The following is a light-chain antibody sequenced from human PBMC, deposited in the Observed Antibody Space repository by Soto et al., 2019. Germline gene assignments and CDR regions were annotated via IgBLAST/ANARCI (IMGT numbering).Light chain of an antibody. V-gene: IGKV1-39*01. CDR2: ASS. Sequence: DIQMTQSPSSLSASVGDRVTITCRASQSISDYLNWYQQKPGKAPKFLIYASSTLQSGVPSRFRGSGSGTDFTLTTSSLQPEDFATYYCQQSYSTPTITFGQGTRLEIK. J-gene: IGKJ5*01. CDR3: QQSYSTPTIT. CDR1: QSISDY.